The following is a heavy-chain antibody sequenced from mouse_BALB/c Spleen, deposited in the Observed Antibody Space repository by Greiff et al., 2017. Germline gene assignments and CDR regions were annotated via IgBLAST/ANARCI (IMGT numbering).Heavy chain of an antibody. D-gene: IGHD3-1*01. CDR1: GFTFSSYT. Sequence: DVHLVESGGGLVKPGGSLKLSCAASGFTFSSYTMSWVRQTPEKRLEWVATISSGGSYTYYPDSVKGRFTISRDNAKNTLYLQMSSLKSEDTAMYYCTRAGLQDYWGQGTTLTVSS. CDR3: TRAGLQDY. CDR2: ISSGGSYT. J-gene: IGHJ2*01. V-gene: IGHV5-6-4*01.